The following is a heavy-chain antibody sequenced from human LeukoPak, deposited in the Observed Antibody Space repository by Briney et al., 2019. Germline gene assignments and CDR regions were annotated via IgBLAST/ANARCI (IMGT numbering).Heavy chain of an antibody. V-gene: IGHV4-34*01. Sequence: GSQRLSCAASGFTFSSYAMSWIRQPPGKGLEWIGEINHSGSTNYNPSLKSRVTISVDTSKNQFSLKLSSVTAADTAVYYCARDPDTAMVGDYWGQGTLVTVSS. D-gene: IGHD5-18*01. J-gene: IGHJ4*02. CDR1: GFTFSSYA. CDR3: ARDPDTAMVGDY. CDR2: INHSGST.